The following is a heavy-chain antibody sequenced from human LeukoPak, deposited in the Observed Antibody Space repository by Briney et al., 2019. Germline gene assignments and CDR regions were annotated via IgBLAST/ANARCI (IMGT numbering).Heavy chain of an antibody. CDR1: GYSFTSYW. D-gene: IGHD3-22*01. Sequence: GESLKISCKGSGYSFTSYWIGWVRQMPGKGLEWMGIIYPGDSDTRYSPSFQGQVAISVDKSISTAYLQWSSLKASDTAMYYCATRGRDSSGNFGYYFDYWGQGTLVTVSS. CDR2: IYPGDSDT. V-gene: IGHV5-51*01. J-gene: IGHJ4*02. CDR3: ATRGRDSSGNFGYYFDY.